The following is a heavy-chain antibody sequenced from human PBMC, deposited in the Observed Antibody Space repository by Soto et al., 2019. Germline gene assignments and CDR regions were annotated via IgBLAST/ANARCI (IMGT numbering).Heavy chain of an antibody. J-gene: IGHJ4*02. CDR3: ARMVGATLVDF. CDR1: GASIISTTSHNW. Sequence: QVHLQESGPGLVRPSGTLSLTCAVSGASIISTTSHNWWTWVRQPPGKGLEWIGEIYHTGSTNYKPSLKSRVTMSVDKSKNQFSLKLTSVTAADTAVYYCARMVGATLVDFWGQGTLVTVSS. D-gene: IGHD1-26*01. CDR2: IYHTGST. V-gene: IGHV4-4*02.